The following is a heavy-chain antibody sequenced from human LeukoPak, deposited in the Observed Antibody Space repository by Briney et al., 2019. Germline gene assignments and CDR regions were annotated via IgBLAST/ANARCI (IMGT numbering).Heavy chain of an antibody. CDR3: ARAGGGCSRTSCPIPYYGMDV. J-gene: IGHJ6*02. Sequence: SETLSLTCTVSGGSLISYFWSWIRHTPGKGPEWIGYIFVSGTTNYNPSTDYNPSLNSRVTISVDTSKSQFSLKLTSVTAADTAVYYCARAGGGCSRTSCPIPYYGMDVWGQGTTVTVSS. CDR2: IFVSGTT. CDR1: GGSLISYF. V-gene: IGHV4-59*01. D-gene: IGHD2-2*01.